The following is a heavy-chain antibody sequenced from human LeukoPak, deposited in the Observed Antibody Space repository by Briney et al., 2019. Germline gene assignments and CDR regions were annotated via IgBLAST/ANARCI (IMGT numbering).Heavy chain of an antibody. CDR2: IYYSGST. J-gene: IGHJ4*02. V-gene: IGHV4-59*01. CDR3: ARGGSPVLDDY. CDR1: GGSISSYY. D-gene: IGHD3-10*01. Sequence: SETLSLTCTVSGGSISSYYWSWIRQPPGKGLEWIGYIYYSGSTNYNPSLKSRVTISVDTSKNQFSLKLSSVTAADTAVYYCARGGSPVLDDYWGQGTLVTVSS.